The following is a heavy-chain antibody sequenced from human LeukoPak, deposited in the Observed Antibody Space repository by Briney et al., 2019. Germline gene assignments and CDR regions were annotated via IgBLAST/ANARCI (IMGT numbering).Heavy chain of an antibody. J-gene: IGHJ4*02. D-gene: IGHD6-19*01. CDR3: ARAGYTCGWYGGNYYFDY. CDR1: GCSISSGGYY. V-gene: IGHV4-61*08. CDR2: IYYNGST. Sequence: PSQTLSLTCAVSGCSISSGGYYWSCIRQSPGKGLEWSGYIYYNGSTNYNPSLKSRVTISVDTSKNQFSLKLSSVTAADTAVYYCARAGYTCGWYGGNYYFDYWGQGTLVNVSS.